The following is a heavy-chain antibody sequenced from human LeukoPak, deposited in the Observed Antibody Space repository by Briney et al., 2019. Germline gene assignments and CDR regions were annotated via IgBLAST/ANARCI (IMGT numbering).Heavy chain of an antibody. D-gene: IGHD3-9*01. CDR3: ARDHEYDILTGQTSYYYNGMDV. CDR2: ISAYNGNT. Sequence: ASVKVSCKASGYTFTSYGISWVRQAPGQGLEWMGWISAYNGNTNYAQKLQGRVTMTTDTSTSTAYMELRSLRSDDTAVYYCARDHEYDILTGQTSYYYNGMDVWGQGTTVTVSS. V-gene: IGHV1-18*01. J-gene: IGHJ6*02. CDR1: GYTFTSYG.